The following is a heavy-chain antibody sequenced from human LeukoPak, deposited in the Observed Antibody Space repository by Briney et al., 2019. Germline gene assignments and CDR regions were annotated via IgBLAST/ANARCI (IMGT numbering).Heavy chain of an antibody. CDR3: ARVKGREGSTVIIDY. J-gene: IGHJ4*02. V-gene: IGHV4-59*01. CDR2: ISHSGSV. CDR1: GGSFSNYY. D-gene: IGHD3-10*01. Sequence: PSETLSLTCTVSGGSFSNYYWSWIRQSPGEGLEWIGYISHSGSVNYNPSLKSRVTMSVDTSKNQFSLKLSSVTAADTAVYYCARVKGREGSTVIIDYWGQGTLVTVSS.